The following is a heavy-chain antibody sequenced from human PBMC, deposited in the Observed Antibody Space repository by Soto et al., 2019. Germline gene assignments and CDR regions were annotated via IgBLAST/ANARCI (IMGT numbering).Heavy chain of an antibody. CDR3: ARLAARGAEMVYYYYYYMDV. CDR2: IKQDGSEK. V-gene: IGHV3-7*01. D-gene: IGHD6-6*01. J-gene: IGHJ6*03. CDR1: GFTIRSYW. Sequence: GGFLRLSYAASGFTIRSYWMSWVRQAQGKGLEWVANIKQDGSEKYYVDSVKGRFTISRDNAKNSLYLQMNSLRAEDTAVYYCARLAARGAEMVYYYYYYMDVWGKGTTVTVSS.